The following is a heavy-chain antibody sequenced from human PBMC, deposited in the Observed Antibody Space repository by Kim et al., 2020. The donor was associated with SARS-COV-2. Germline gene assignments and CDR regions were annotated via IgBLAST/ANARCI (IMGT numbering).Heavy chain of an antibody. CDR2: IYHSGST. V-gene: IGHV4-38-2*02. J-gene: IGHJ4*02. D-gene: IGHD1-26*01. Sequence: SETLSLTCTVSGYSISSGYYWGWIRQPPGKGLEWIGSIYHSGSTYYNPSLKSRVTISVDTSKNQFSLKLSSVTAADTAVYYCARDKPDGIVGATTFDYWGQGTLVTVSS. CDR3: ARDKPDGIVGATTFDY. CDR1: GYSISSGYY.